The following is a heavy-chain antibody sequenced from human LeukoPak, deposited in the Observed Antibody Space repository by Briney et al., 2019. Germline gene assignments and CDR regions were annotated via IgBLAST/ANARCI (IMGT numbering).Heavy chain of an antibody. V-gene: IGHV4-59*01. CDR2: IYYSGST. CDR1: GGSISSYY. J-gene: IGHJ6*02. Sequence: PSETLSLTCTVSGGSISSYYWSWIRQPPGKGLEWIGYIYYSGSTNYNPSLKSRVTISVDTSKNQFSLKLSSVTAADTAVYYCARRRYCGGDCGMDVWGQGTTVTVSS. CDR3: ARRRYCGGDCGMDV. D-gene: IGHD2-21*01.